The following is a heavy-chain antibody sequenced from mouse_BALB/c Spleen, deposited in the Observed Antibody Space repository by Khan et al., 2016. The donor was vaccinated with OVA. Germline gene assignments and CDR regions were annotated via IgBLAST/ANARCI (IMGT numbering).Heavy chain of an antibody. J-gene: IGHJ3*01. CDR2: VNPNTGGS. CDR3: ARGYDFFAY. Sequence: VLLKESGPDLVKPGASVKISCKASGYSFTLYYMTWVKQSHGKSLEWIGRVNPNTGGSDYNQEFKGKAILTVDKSSNTAYMELHSLTSEDSAVYYCARGYDFFAYWGQGTLVTVSA. CDR1: GYSFTLYY. D-gene: IGHD2-14*01. V-gene: IGHV1-26*01.